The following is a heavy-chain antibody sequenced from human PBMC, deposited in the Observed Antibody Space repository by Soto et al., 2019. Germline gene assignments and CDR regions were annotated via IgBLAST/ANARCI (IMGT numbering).Heavy chain of an antibody. D-gene: IGHD6-25*01. CDR3: SGPIYFDY. Sequence: GGPLRLSRAASGVTFRSFTMGWVRQAPGKGLEWVANINEDGSEKNYVDSVKGRFTISRDNAKNSLYLQMNSLRAEDTAVYYCSGPIYFDYWAQGTLVTVSS. CDR1: GVTFRSFT. CDR2: INEDGSEK. V-gene: IGHV3-7*03. J-gene: IGHJ4*02.